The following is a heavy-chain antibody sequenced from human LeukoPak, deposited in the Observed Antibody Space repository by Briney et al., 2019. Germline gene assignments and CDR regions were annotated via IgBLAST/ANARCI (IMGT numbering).Heavy chain of an antibody. CDR1: GYTFTSYD. J-gene: IGHJ6*03. V-gene: IGHV1-8*01. CDR2: MNPNSGNT. D-gene: IGHD3-22*01. Sequence: ASVKVSCKASGYTFTSYDINWVRQATGQGLEWMGWMNPNSGNTGYAQKFQGRVTMTRNTSISTAYMELSSLRSEDTAVYYCARGVYYYDSSGYRVYYMDVWGKGTTVTISS. CDR3: ARGVYYYDSSGYRVYYMDV.